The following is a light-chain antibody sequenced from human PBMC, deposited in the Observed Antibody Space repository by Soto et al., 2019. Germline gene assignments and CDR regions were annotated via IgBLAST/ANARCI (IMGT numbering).Light chain of an antibody. CDR3: QQYYSYPLT. CDR1: QGISSY. J-gene: IGKJ1*01. CDR2: AAS. Sequence: AIRMTQSPSSLSASTGDRVTITCRASQGISSYLAWYQQKPGKAPKLLIYAASTLQSGVPSRFSGSGSGTDFTLTISCLQSEDFATYYCQQYYSYPLTFGQGTKGESK. V-gene: IGKV1-8*01.